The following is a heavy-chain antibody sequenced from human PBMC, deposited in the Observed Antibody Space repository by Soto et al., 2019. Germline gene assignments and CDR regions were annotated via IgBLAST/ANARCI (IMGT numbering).Heavy chain of an antibody. Sequence: SETLSLTCSVSGGSIYTTAYYWAWIRQPLGKGLEWIGTVYYNGHTFYTPSLKSRVSMSVDTSKNQFSLMLSSVTAADTAVYYCARIRGYGSGTYYFDSWGHGSLVTVSS. CDR3: ARIRGYGSGTYYFDS. D-gene: IGHD3-10*01. J-gene: IGHJ4*01. CDR2: VYYNGHT. V-gene: IGHV4-39*01. CDR1: GGSIYTTAYY.